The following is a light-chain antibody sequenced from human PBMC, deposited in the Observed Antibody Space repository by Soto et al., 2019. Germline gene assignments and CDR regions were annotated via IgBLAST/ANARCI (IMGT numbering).Light chain of an antibody. CDR2: EVS. CDR1: SSDVGGYNH. J-gene: IGLJ1*01. Sequence: QSVLTQPASVSGSPGQSITISCTGTSSDVGGYNHVSWYQQHPGKAPKLMIYEVSRRPSGVSNRFSGSKSGNTASLTISGLQAEDEADYYCTSYTSSSTIYVFGSGTKVTVL. V-gene: IGLV2-14*01. CDR3: TSYTSSSTIYV.